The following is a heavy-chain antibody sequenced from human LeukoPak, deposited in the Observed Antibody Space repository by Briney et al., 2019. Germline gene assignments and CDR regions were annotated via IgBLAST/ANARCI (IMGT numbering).Heavy chain of an antibody. CDR3: AKDRVAVAGTVSDWFDP. CDR2: ISGSDGST. CDR1: GFTFSSYA. D-gene: IGHD6-19*01. Sequence: GGSLRLSCVASGFTFSSYAMSWVRQAPGKGLEWVSAISGSDGSTYYADSVKGRFTISRDNSKNTLYLQMNSLRAEDTAVYYCAKDRVAVAGTVSDWFDPWGQGTLVTVSS. J-gene: IGHJ5*02. V-gene: IGHV3-23*01.